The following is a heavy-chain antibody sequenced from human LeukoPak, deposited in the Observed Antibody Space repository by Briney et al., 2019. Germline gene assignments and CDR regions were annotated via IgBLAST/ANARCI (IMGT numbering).Heavy chain of an antibody. CDR3: ARDRGGSYSAIDY. Sequence: GGSLRLSCAASGFTFSSHSMNWVRQAPGKGLEWVSFISSSSSTIYYADSVKGRFTISRDNAKNSLYLQMNSLRAEDTAVYYCARDRGGSYSAIDYWGQGTLVTVSS. CDR2: ISSSSSTI. V-gene: IGHV3-48*04. J-gene: IGHJ4*02. D-gene: IGHD1-26*01. CDR1: GFTFSSHS.